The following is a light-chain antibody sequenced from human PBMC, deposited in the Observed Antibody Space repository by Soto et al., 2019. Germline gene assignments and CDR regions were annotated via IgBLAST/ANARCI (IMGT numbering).Light chain of an antibody. CDR1: SSDVGAYNY. Sequence: QSALTQPPSVSGSPGQSVTISCTGTSSDVGAYNYVAWYQQHPGKATKVMIYDVSKRPSGVPDRFSGSKSGNTASLTISGLEAEDEADYYCCSNGGSLEVFGTGTKLTVL. J-gene: IGLJ1*01. CDR3: CSNGGSLEV. V-gene: IGLV2-11*01. CDR2: DVS.